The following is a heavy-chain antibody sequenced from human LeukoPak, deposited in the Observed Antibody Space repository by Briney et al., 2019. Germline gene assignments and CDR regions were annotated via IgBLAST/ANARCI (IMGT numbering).Heavy chain of an antibody. CDR2: IYYSGST. CDR1: GGSISSYY. V-gene: IGHV4-59*01. J-gene: IGHJ4*02. D-gene: IGHD2-15*01. CDR3: ASGYCSGGSWYQPLVYFDY. Sequence: SETLSLTCTVSGGSISSYYWSWIRQPPGKGLEWIGYIYYSGSTNYNPSLKSRVTISVDTSKNQFSLKLSSVTAADTAVYYCASGYCSGGSWYQPLVYFDYWGQGTLVTVSS.